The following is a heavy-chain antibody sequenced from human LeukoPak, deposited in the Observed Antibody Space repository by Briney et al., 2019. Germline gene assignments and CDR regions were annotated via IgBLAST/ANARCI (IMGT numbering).Heavy chain of an antibody. CDR2: IKSKTDGGTT. V-gene: IGHV3-15*01. CDR3: ARDGRTLDYYDTNDYINWFDS. Sequence: PGGSLRLSCAASGFTFSNAWMSWVRQAPGKGLEWVGRIKSKTDGGTTDYAAPVKGRFTISRDDSKNTLYLQMNSLRAEDTAVYYCARDGRTLDYYDTNDYINWFDSWGQGTLVTVSS. J-gene: IGHJ5*01. CDR1: GFTFSNAW. D-gene: IGHD3-22*01.